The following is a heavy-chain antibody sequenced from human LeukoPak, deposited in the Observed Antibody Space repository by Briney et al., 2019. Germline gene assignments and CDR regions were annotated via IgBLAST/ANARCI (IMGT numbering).Heavy chain of an antibody. CDR1: GFTFSSYS. J-gene: IGHJ4*02. V-gene: IGHV3-48*02. CDR3: ARVGGATAVTMYFEY. D-gene: IGHD1-26*01. CDR2: MTTSGNTI. Sequence: GGSLRLSCAASGFTFSSYSMIWVRQAPGKGLEWLSFMTTSGNTIFYAESVKDRFTISRDNAKKSLYLQMNSLRDEDTAVYYCARVGGATAVTMYFEYWGQGTLVTVTS.